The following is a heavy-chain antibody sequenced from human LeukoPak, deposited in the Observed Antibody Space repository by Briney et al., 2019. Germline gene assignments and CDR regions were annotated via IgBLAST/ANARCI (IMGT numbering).Heavy chain of an antibody. CDR3: ARGAGWDAYYYYGMDV. V-gene: IGHV3-21*01. J-gene: IGHJ6*02. CDR2: ISSTSAYI. D-gene: IGHD6-19*01. Sequence: PGGSLGLSCVSSGFTLSDYNMNWVRQAPGKGLEWVSSISSTSAYIYYADSVKGRFAISRDNAKNSLYLQMNSLRAEDTAVYYCARGAGWDAYYYYGMDVWGQGTTVTVSS. CDR1: GFTLSDYN.